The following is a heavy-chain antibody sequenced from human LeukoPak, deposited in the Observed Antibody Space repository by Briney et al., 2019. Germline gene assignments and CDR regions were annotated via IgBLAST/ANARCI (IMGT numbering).Heavy chain of an antibody. CDR1: GFTFSRYW. V-gene: IGHV3-7*04. D-gene: IGHD2-2*01. J-gene: IGHJ3*01. Sequence: PGGSLRLSCAASGFTFSRYWMAWVRQVPGKRLEWVANIKYDGIEKYHVDSVKGRFTISRDNAKNSLFLQMNSLRAEDTAVYYCARDTVVVPQGDAFDLWGQGTMVTVSS. CDR3: ARDTVVVPQGDAFDL. CDR2: IKYDGIEK.